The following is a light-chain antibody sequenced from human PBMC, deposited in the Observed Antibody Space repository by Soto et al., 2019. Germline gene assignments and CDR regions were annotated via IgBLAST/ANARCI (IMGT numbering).Light chain of an antibody. CDR3: SSYAGRNNLL. CDR1: SSDVGAYKY. J-gene: IGLJ2*01. CDR2: AVS. V-gene: IGLV2-8*01. Sequence: QSALTQPPSASGSPGQSVTISCTGTSSDVGAYKYVSWYQHHPGKAPQLIIFAVSERPSGVPDRFSGSKSGNTASLTVSGLQPEDEADYYCSSYAGRNNLLFGGGTKVTVL.